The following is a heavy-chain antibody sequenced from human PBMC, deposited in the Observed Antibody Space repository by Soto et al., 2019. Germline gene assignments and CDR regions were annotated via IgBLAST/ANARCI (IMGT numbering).Heavy chain of an antibody. CDR2: IIPILGRA. J-gene: IGHJ4*02. D-gene: IGHD4-4*01. Sequence: QVQLVQSGAEVKKPGSSVKVSCEASGGSVSSYTLSWVRQAPGQGLEWMGRIIPILGRANYAQKFQDRVTITADKSTSTAYMELSSLSSEDTAVFFCAGDSGYSNYAFDFWGQGTLITVSS. CDR1: GGSVSSYT. CDR3: AGDSGYSNYAFDF. V-gene: IGHV1-69*08.